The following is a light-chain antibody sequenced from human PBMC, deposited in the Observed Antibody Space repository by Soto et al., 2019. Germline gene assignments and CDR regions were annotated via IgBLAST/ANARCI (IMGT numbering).Light chain of an antibody. J-gene: IGKJ4*01. CDR2: DSS. CDR1: QSVSSY. V-gene: IGKV3-11*01. Sequence: EIVLTQFPATLSLSPGDGATLSCRARQSVSSYLAWYQQKRGQAPRLLIYDSSNRATGIPARFSGSGSGTDFSLIISSLEPEDFAVYYCQQRSNWPLTFGGGTKVEIK. CDR3: QQRSNWPLT.